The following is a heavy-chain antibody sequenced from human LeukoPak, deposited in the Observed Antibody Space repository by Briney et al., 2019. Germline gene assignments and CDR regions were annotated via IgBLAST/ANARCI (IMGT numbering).Heavy chain of an antibody. CDR1: GESFVGRH. Sequence: SETLSLTCAVFGESFVGRHWSWIRQSPGKGLEWLGEASHAGITNYNPCPKSRSSISVDTSKDQFSLTLTSVTAADTAVYYCARGRANWDYDFDYWGQGT. CDR2: ASHAGIT. V-gene: IGHV4-34*01. D-gene: IGHD1-7*01. J-gene: IGHJ4*02. CDR3: ARGRANWDYDFDY.